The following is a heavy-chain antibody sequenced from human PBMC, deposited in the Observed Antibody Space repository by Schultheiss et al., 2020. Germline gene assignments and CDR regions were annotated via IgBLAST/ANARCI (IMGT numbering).Heavy chain of an antibody. CDR2: IYSGGST. Sequence: GESLKISCAASGFTVSSNYMSWVRQAPGKGLEWVSVIYSGGSTYYADSVKGRFTISRDNSKNTLYLQMNNLRAEDTAVYYCARDRVVPAARELYYYYGMDVWGQGTTVTVSS. J-gene: IGHJ6*02. CDR3: ARDRVVPAARELYYYYGMDV. D-gene: IGHD2-2*01. V-gene: IGHV3-66*01. CDR1: GFTVSSNY.